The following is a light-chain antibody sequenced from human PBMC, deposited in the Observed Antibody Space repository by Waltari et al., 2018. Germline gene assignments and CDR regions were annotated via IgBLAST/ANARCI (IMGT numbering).Light chain of an antibody. J-gene: IGKJ1*01. CDR1: QSISSW. CDR2: KAS. Sequence: DIQMTQSPSTLSASVGYRVTITCRASQSISSWLAWYQQKPGKAPNLLIYKASTFESGVPSRFSGSGSGTEFTLTISSLQPDDFATYYCQHYDSYPWKFGQGTKVEIK. CDR3: QHYDSYPWK. V-gene: IGKV1-5*03.